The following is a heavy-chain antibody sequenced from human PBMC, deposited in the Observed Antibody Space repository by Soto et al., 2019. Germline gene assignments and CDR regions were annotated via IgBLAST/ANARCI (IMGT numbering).Heavy chain of an antibody. J-gene: IGHJ3*02. CDR2: IYYSGST. D-gene: IGHD3-10*01. Sequence: QVQLQESGPGLVKPSETLSLTCTVSGGAISSYYWSWIRQPPGKGLEWIGDIYYSGSTNYNPSLKSRVTLSVDTSKNQFSPKLSSVSAADTAVYYCARIYGWSAFDIWGQGTMVTVSS. CDR1: GGAISSYY. CDR3: ARIYGWSAFDI. V-gene: IGHV4-59*08.